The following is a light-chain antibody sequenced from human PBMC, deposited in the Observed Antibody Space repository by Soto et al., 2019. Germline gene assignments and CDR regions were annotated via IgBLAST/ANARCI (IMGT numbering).Light chain of an antibody. CDR2: DAS. CDR1: QDITNY. J-gene: IGKJ5*01. V-gene: IGKV1-33*01. Sequence: DLQVTQSPSSLSASVGDRVTITCQASQDITNYLNWYQQKPGKAPKLLIYDASNLETGVPSRFRVSGSGTDFTFTISDLQPEDVATYYCQQYDNLLISFGQGTRLDIK. CDR3: QQYDNLLIS.